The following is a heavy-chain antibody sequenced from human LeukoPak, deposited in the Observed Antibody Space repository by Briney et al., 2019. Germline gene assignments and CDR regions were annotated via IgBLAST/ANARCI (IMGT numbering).Heavy chain of an antibody. D-gene: IGHD5-24*01. CDR3: ARDRTMATRDY. Sequence: ASVKVSCKASGYTFTNYAMHWVRQAPGQRLEWMGWSNAGNGNTKYSQKLQGRVTMTTDTSTSTAYMELRSLRSDDTAVYYCARDRTMATRDYWGQGTLVTVSS. J-gene: IGHJ4*02. CDR2: SNAGNGNT. CDR1: GYTFTNYA. V-gene: IGHV1-3*01.